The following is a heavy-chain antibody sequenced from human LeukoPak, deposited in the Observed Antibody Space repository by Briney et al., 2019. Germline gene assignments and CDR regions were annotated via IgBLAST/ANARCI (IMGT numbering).Heavy chain of an antibody. CDR2: IYYNGIT. Sequence: SETLSLTCTVSGGSISSDFWSWIRQTPGQGLEWIGYIYYNGITNYNPSLKSRATISLDTSKNQFSLNLSSVTAADTAVYYCARDAADAFDIWGQGTMVSVSP. CDR3: ARDAADAFDI. D-gene: IGHD2-15*01. J-gene: IGHJ3*02. CDR1: GGSISSDF. V-gene: IGHV4-59*01.